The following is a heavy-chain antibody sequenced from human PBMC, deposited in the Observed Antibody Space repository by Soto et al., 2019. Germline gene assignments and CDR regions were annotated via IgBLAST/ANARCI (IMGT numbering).Heavy chain of an antibody. Sequence: GGSLRLSCAATGFTFSSYAMKWVRQAPGKGLEWVAGISATSGTTYYADSGKGRFTISRDNSKNTLFLEMNSLRDDDTAIYYCAKGPTGRTEANKKYYYYGTDVWGQGATVTVSS. CDR1: GFTFSSYA. CDR2: ISATSGTT. CDR3: AKGPTGRTEANKKYYYYGTDV. V-gene: IGHV3-23*01. D-gene: IGHD3-10*01. J-gene: IGHJ6*02.